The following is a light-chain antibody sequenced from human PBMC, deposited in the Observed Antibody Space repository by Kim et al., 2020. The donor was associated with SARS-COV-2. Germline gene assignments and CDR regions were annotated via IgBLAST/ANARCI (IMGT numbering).Light chain of an antibody. CDR3: QQYDSYPPT. Sequence: ASVGDIVTITCRASQGIRIYLAWFQQKAGKAPRSLIYAASNLQSGVPSRFSGSGSGTDFTLTISSLQPEDFGTYYCQQYDSYPPTFGGGTKVDIK. J-gene: IGKJ4*01. CDR2: AAS. CDR1: QGIRIY. V-gene: IGKV1-16*01.